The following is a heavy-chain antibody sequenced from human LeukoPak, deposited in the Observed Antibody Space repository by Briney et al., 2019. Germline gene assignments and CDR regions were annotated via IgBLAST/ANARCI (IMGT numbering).Heavy chain of an antibody. CDR3: ARDLSGEMATYFDY. CDR1: GGSISSGDYY. V-gene: IGHV4-30-4*08. J-gene: IGHJ4*02. Sequence: PSETLSLTCTVSGGSISSGDYYWSWIRQPPGKGLEWIGYTYYGGSTYYNPSLKSRVTISVDTSKNQFSLKLSSVTAADTAVYYCARDLSGEMATYFDYWGQGTLVTVSS. D-gene: IGHD5-24*01. CDR2: TYYGGST.